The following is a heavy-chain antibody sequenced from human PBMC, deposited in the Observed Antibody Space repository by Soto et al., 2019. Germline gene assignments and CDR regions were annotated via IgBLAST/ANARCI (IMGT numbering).Heavy chain of an antibody. CDR2: ISSTTNYI. Sequence: GGSLRLSCAASGFTFTRYSMNWVRQAPGKGLEWVSPISSTTNYIYYGDSMKGRFTISRDNAKNSLYLEMNSLRAEDTAVYYCARESEDLTSNFDYWGQGTLVTVSS. CDR3: ARESEDLTSNFDY. J-gene: IGHJ4*02. V-gene: IGHV3-21*06. CDR1: GFTFTRYS.